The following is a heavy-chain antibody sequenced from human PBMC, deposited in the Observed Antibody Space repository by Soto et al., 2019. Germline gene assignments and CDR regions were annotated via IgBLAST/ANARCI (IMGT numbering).Heavy chain of an antibody. J-gene: IGHJ3*02. CDR3: ARVWEIPDVAFDI. CDR2: IYYSGST. CDR1: GGSISSGDYY. Sequence: SETLSLTCTVSGGSISSGDYYWSWIRQPPGKGLEWIGYIYYSGSTYYNPSLKSRVTISVDTSKNQFSLKLSSVTAADTAVYYCARVWEIPDVAFDIWGQGTMVTVSS. D-gene: IGHD3-16*01. V-gene: IGHV4-30-4*01.